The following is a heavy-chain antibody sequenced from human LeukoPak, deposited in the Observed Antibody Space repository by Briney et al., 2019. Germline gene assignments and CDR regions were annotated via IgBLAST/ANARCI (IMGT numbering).Heavy chain of an antibody. CDR2: ISYDGSNK. J-gene: IGHJ4*02. CDR1: GFTFSSYA. V-gene: IGHV3-30*04. CDR3: AKDYEGYYDSSGFFDY. Sequence: PGGSLRLSCAASGFTFSSYAMHWVRQAPGKGLEWVAVISYDGSNKYYADSVKGRFTISRDNSKNTLYLQMNSLRAEDTAVYYCAKDYEGYYDSSGFFDYWGQGTLVTVSS. D-gene: IGHD3-22*01.